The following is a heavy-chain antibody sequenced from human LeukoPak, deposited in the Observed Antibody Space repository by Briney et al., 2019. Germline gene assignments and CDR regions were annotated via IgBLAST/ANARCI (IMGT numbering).Heavy chain of an antibody. CDR2: IRSKANSYAT. CDR3: AGHSGSSDYYCYYGLDV. D-gene: IGHD1-26*01. CDR1: GFTFSGSA. J-gene: IGHJ6*02. Sequence: GGSLRLSCAASGFTFSGSAMHWVRQASGKGLEWVGRIRSKANSYATAYAESVKGRFTISRDDSKNTAYLQMNSLKAEDTAVYYCAGHSGSSDYYCYYGLDVWGQGTTVTVSS. V-gene: IGHV3-73*01.